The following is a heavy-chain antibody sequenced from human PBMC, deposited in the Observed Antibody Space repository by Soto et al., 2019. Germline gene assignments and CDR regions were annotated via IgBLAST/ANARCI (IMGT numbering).Heavy chain of an antibody. CDR3: ARDNYGGNSNPYYYGMDV. D-gene: IGHD4-17*01. CDR2: IIPIFGTA. CDR1: GYTFTSYD. Sequence: GASVQVSCKASGYTFTSYDINWVRQATGQGLEWMGWIIPIFGTANYAQKFQGRVTITADESMSTAYMELSSLRSEDTAVYYCARDNYGGNSNPYYYGMDVWGQGTTVTVSS. V-gene: IGHV1-69*13. J-gene: IGHJ6*02.